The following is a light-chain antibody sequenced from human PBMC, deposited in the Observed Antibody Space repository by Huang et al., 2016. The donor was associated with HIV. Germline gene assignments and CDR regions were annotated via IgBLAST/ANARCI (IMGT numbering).Light chain of an antibody. V-gene: IGKV3-15*01. CDR1: QMFGSN. CDR3: QQYNTWPPGA. CDR2: DAS. Sequence: TKPPATLSPSPGERATLSCRASQMFGSNLAWTQHKPGQTPRLVIYDASTRAAGIPARCTGSGSGTDFTLTIRSLQSEDFVVYYCQQYNTWPPGAFGQGTRVDIK. J-gene: IGKJ1*01.